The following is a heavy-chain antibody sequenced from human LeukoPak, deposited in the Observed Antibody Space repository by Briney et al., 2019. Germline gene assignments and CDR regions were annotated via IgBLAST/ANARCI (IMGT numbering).Heavy chain of an antibody. V-gene: IGHV1-2*02. D-gene: IGHD3-3*01. Sequence: HGVSVKVSCKAFGYSFSGHYISWVRQAPGQGLEWMGWLNPNSGGTNYAQKFQGRVTMTRDTSISTAYMELRSLRFDDTAVYYCARDPLFTMFGVGHPRDDYWGQGTLVTVSS. CDR2: LNPNSGGT. J-gene: IGHJ4*02. CDR1: GYSFSGHY. CDR3: ARDPLFTMFGVGHPRDDY.